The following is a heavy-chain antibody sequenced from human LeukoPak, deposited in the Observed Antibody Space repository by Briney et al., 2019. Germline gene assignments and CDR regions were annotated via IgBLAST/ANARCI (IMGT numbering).Heavy chain of an antibody. D-gene: IGHD3-22*01. Sequence: GESRKISCKGSGYSFTSNWIGWVRQMPGKGLEWMGIIYPGDSDTRYNPSFQGQVTISVDKSISTAYLQWSSLKASDTAMYYCARLLESSGYYFSAEYFQHWGQGTLVTVSS. CDR3: ARLLESSGYYFSAEYFQH. J-gene: IGHJ1*01. V-gene: IGHV5-51*01. CDR1: GYSFTSNW. CDR2: IYPGDSDT.